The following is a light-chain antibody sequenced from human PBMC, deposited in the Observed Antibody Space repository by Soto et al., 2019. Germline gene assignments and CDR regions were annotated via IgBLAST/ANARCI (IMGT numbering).Light chain of an antibody. CDR3: QHYGTSAL. CDR2: DAS. J-gene: IGKJ3*01. V-gene: IGKV3-20*01. Sequence: EIVLTQSPGTLSLSPGGRATLSCRASQSVSSSYLAWYQQKPGQAPRLLIYDASRATGIPDRFSGSGSGTDFTLTITRLEPEDFAVYYCQHYGTSALFGPGTKVDI. CDR1: QSVSSSY.